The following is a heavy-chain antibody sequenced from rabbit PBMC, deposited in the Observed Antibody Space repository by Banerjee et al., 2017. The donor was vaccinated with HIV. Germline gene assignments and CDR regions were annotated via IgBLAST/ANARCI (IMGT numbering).Heavy chain of an antibody. D-gene: IGHD6-1*01. V-gene: IGHV1S45*01. CDR2: IYAGSSGST. CDR1: GFSFSSSYW. CDR3: ARASDGGDGGYGYGVYDL. Sequence: QEQLVESGGGLVQPEGSLTLTCTASGFSFSSSYWICWVRQAPGKGLEWIACIYAGSSGSTYYASWAKGRFTISKTSSTTVTLQMTSLTAADTATYFCARASDGGDGGYGYGVYDLWGPGTLVTVS. J-gene: IGHJ4*01.